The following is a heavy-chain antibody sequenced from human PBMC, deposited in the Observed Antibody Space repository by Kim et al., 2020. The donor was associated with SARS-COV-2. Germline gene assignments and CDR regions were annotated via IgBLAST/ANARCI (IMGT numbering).Heavy chain of an antibody. CDR2: ISSKEGNT. Sequence: GGSLRLSCSASGFTFSSYGIHWVRQAPGKGLEYFSGISSKEGNTYHADSVKGRFTISRDNSKNTVYLQMNSLRPEDTAVYHRVRALRGEAYVYWGQGTLVTVSS. V-gene: IGHV3-64D*09. CDR1: GFTFSSYG. J-gene: IGHJ4*02. D-gene: IGHD3-16*01. CDR3: VRALRGEAYVY.